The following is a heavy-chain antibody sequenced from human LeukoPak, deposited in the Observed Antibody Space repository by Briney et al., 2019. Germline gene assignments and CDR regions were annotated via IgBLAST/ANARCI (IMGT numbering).Heavy chain of an antibody. CDR3: ARDYDLLYYGMDV. V-gene: IGHV3-7*01. J-gene: IGHJ6*02. D-gene: IGHD3-3*01. Sequence: PSETLSLTCTVSGGSTSSTSYYWGWIRQPPGGGLEWVANIKQDGSEKYYVDSVKGRFTISRDNAKNSLYLQMNSLRAEDTAVYYCARDYDLLYYGMDVWGQGTTVTVSS. CDR2: IKQDGSEK. CDR1: GGSTSSTSYY.